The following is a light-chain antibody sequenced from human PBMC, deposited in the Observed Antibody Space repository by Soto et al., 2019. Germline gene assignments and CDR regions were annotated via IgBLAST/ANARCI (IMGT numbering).Light chain of an antibody. J-gene: IGLJ1*01. CDR1: SSDVGDGDF. Sequence: QSALTQPASVSGSPRQSITISCTGTSSDVGDGDFVSWYQQHPGKAPKLMIYDVSNRPSGVSNRFSGSKSGNTASLTISGLQAEDEADYYCSSYTSSSTYVFGTGTKLTVL. CDR3: SSYTSSSTYV. CDR2: DVS. V-gene: IGLV2-14*01.